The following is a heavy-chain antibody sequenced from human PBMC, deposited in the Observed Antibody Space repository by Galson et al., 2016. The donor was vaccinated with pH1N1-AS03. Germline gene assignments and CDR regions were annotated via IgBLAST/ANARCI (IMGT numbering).Heavy chain of an antibody. Sequence: LSLTCTVSGGSISSTTYSWAWVRQPPGKGLEWIGSISYSGSTYYNPSLKSRVTLSVDTSKNQFSLKLSSVTAADTAMYYCANPLEYDISGFDYWGQGTLVRVAS. CDR2: ISYSGST. D-gene: IGHD3-22*01. CDR1: GGSISSTTYS. V-gene: IGHV4-39*01. J-gene: IGHJ4*02. CDR3: ANPLEYDISGFDY.